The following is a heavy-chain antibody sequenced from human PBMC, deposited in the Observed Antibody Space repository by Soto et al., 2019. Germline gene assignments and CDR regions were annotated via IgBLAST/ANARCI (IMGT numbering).Heavy chain of an antibody. V-gene: IGHV4-38-2*02. D-gene: IGHD2-2*01. CDR3: ARAIVVVPAAIEPDYYYYGMDV. CDR1: GYSIRSEYY. CDR2: IYHSGST. J-gene: IGHJ6*02. Sequence: SETLSLTCSVSGYSIRSEYYWGWIRQPPGKGLEWIGSIYHSGSTYYNPSLKSRVTISRDTSKNQFSLNLRSVTAADTAVYYCARAIVVVPAAIEPDYYYYGMDVWGQGTTVTVSS.